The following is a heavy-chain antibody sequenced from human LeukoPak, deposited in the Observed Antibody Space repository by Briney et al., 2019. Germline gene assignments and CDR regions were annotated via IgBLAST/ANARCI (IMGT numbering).Heavy chain of an antibody. CDR1: GGSFSGYY. CDR2: INHSGST. J-gene: IGHJ3*02. Sequence: SETLSLTCAVYGGSFSGYYWSWIRQPPGKGLKWIGEINHSGSTNYNPSLKSRVTISVDTSKNQFSLKLSSVTAADTAVYYCARRYCSGGSCYSERGAFDIWGQGTMVTVSS. V-gene: IGHV4-34*01. CDR3: ARRYCSGGSCYSERGAFDI. D-gene: IGHD2-15*01.